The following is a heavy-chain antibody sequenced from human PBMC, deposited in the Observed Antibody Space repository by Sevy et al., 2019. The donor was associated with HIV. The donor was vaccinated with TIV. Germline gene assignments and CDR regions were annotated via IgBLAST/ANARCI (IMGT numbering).Heavy chain of an antibody. V-gene: IGHV3-15*01. Sequence: GGSLRLSCAASGFTFSNAWMTWVRQAPGKGLEWVGRIKSQPDGGTTDYAAPVRGRFTISRDDSKNTLYLQMNSLKTEDTAVYYCTTDLVSNSFDYWGQGTLVTISS. CDR2: IKSQPDGGTT. CDR3: TTDLVSNSFDY. D-gene: IGHD2-8*01. CDR1: GFTFSNAW. J-gene: IGHJ4*02.